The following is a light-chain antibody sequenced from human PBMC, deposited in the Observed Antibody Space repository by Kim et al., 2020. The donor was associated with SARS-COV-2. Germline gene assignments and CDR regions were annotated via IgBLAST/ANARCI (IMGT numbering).Light chain of an antibody. CDR2: DVN. J-gene: IGLJ3*02. CDR3: SSFTDSNSWV. V-gene: IGLV2-14*03. CDR1: SSDVGGYNY. Sequence: QSALTQPASVSGSPGQSITISCTGTSSDVGGYNYVAWYQQHPGKAPKLMIYDVNSRPTGVSSRFSGSKSGNTASLTISGLQPEDDADYYCSSFTDSNSWVFGGGTQLTVL.